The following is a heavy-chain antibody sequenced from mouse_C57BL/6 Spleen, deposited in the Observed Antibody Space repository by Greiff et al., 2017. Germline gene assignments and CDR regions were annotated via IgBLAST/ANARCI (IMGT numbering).Heavy chain of an antibody. CDR3: ARSGFITTLWDGYFDV. Sequence: EVQLQQSGPELVKPGASVKIPCKASGYTFTDYNMDWVKQSNGKSLEWIGDINPNNGGTIYNQKFKGKATLTVDKSSSTAYMELRSLTSEDTAVYYCARSGFITTLWDGYFDVWGTGTTVTVSS. CDR2: INPNNGGT. V-gene: IGHV1-18*01. D-gene: IGHD1-1*01. J-gene: IGHJ1*03. CDR1: GYTFTDYN.